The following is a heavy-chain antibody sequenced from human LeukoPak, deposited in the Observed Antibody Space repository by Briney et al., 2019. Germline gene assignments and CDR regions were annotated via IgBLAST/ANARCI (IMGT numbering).Heavy chain of an antibody. CDR3: ARAVTPGDAFDI. CDR2: INPNSGGT. Sequence: RWASVMVSCKASGYSFSGYYMHWVRQAPGQGLEWMGWINPNSGGTNYAQKFQGRVTMTRDTSISTAYMELSRLTSDDTAVYYCARAVTPGDAFDIWGQGTMVTVSS. J-gene: IGHJ3*02. D-gene: IGHD5-18*01. V-gene: IGHV1-2*02. CDR1: GYSFSGYY.